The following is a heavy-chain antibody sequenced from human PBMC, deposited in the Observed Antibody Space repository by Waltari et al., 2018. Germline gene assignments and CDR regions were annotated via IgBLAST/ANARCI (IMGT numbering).Heavy chain of an antibody. D-gene: IGHD5-12*01. CDR2: IYTSGST. J-gene: IGHJ4*02. CDR3: ASFSGYDWGYFDY. Sequence: QVQLQESGPGLVKPSETLSLTCTVSGGSISSYYWSWIRQPPGKGLEWIGYIYTSGSTNYNPSLKSRVTISVDTSKNQFSLKLSSVTAADTAVYYCASFSGYDWGYFDYWGQGTLVTVSS. CDR1: GGSISSYY. V-gene: IGHV4-4*09.